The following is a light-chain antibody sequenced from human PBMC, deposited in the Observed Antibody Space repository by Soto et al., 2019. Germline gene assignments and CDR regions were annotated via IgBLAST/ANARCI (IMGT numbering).Light chain of an antibody. J-gene: IGKJ5*01. CDR2: DVS. V-gene: IGKV3-11*01. CDR1: QSVTSY. CDR3: QQRSDWPLT. Sequence: EIVLTQYPATLSLSPGERATLSCRASQSVTSYLAWYQQKPGQAPRLLIYDVSNRASGIPARFSGSGSETDFTLTISSLEPEDFAVYYCQQRSDWPLTFGQGTRLEI.